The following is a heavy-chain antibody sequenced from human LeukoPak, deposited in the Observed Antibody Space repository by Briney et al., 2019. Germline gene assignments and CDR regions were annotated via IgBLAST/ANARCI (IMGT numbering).Heavy chain of an antibody. J-gene: IGHJ4*02. CDR3: ATGQYSSGWYSDY. CDR1: GYTFTSNY. D-gene: IGHD6-19*01. V-gene: IGHV1-46*01. CDR2: IYPRDGST. Sequence: ASVKVSCKASGYTFTSNYIHWVRQAPGQGLEWMGMIYPRDGSTSYAQKFQGRVTVTRDTSTSTVHMELSGLRSEDTAVYYCATGQYSSGWYSDYWGQGTLVTVSS.